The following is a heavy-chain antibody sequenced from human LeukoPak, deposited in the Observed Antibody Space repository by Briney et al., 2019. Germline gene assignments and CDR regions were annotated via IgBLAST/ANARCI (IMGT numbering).Heavy chain of an antibody. Sequence: GGSLRLSCEASGFTVSSNYMSWVRQAPGKGLEWVSVIYGGGSTYYADSVKGRFTISRDTSKNTLCLQMNSLRAEDTAVYYCAKAPYYATYNWFDPWGQGTLATVSS. CDR3: AKAPYYATYNWFDP. V-gene: IGHV3-53*01. CDR1: GFTVSSNY. J-gene: IGHJ5*02. CDR2: IYGGGST. D-gene: IGHD3-3*01.